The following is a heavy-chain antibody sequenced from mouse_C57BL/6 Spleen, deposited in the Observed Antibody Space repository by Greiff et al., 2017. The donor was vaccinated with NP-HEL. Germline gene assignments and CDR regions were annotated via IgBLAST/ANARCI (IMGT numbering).Heavy chain of an antibody. CDR1: GYSFTDYN. CDR2: INPNYGTT. D-gene: IGHD1-1*01. CDR3: ASYYGRDYAMDY. J-gene: IGHJ4*01. V-gene: IGHV1-39*01. Sequence: VHVKQSGPELVKPGASVKISCKASGYSFTDYNMNWVKQSNGKSLEWIGVINPNYGTTSYNQKFKGKATLTVDQSSSTAYMQLNSLTSEDSAVYYCASYYGRDYAMDYWGQGTSVTVSS.